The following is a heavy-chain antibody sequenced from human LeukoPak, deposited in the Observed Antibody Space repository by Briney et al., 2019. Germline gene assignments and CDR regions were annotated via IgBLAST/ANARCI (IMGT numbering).Heavy chain of an antibody. D-gene: IGHD5-12*01. CDR1: GYTLSDLA. Sequence: ASVRVSCKVSGYTLSDLAMHWVRQAPGKGLEWLGGFDPEDGESIYPQKFQGRVTMTEDTSTDTAYMELRRLTSEDTAIYYCALGIVAATTLFDHWGQGTLVTVSS. J-gene: IGHJ4*02. V-gene: IGHV1-24*01. CDR3: ALGIVAATTLFDH. CDR2: FDPEDGES.